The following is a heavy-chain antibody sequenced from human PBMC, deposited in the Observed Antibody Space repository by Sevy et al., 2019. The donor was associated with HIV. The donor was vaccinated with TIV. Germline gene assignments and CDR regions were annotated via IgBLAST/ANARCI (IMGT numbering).Heavy chain of an antibody. CDR3: ARSRVITGTFDY. Sequence: SETLSLTYTVSGGSISGYYWSWIRQPPGKGLEWIGYISYSGGTNYNPALKSRVTISVDQSKNEFSLKLSAVTAADTAVYYCARSRVITGTFDYWGQGTLVTVSS. V-gene: IGHV4-59*01. CDR2: ISYSGGT. CDR1: GGSISGYY. J-gene: IGHJ4*02. D-gene: IGHD1-20*01.